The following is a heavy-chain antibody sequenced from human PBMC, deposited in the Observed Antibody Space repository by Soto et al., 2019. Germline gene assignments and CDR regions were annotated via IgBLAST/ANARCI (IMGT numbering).Heavy chain of an antibody. CDR3: ITTYSGTPARPYLDL. CDR1: RFTINNAR. V-gene: IGHV3-15*01. J-gene: IGHJ4*02. D-gene: IGHD1-26*01. CDR2: IKTKGNDGTA. Sequence: PGRSLRLSCAASRFTINNARLSWVRQAPGKGLEWVGRIKTKGNDGTADYAAPVKGRLTIPRDDSKNMLYLQMTSLKTEDTAVYYCITTYSGTPARPYLDLWGQGTPVTVSS.